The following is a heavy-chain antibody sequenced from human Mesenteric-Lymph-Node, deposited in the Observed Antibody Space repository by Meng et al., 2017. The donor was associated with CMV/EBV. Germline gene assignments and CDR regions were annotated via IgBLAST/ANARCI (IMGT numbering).Heavy chain of an antibody. D-gene: IGHD3-3*01. J-gene: IGHJ2*01. CDR2: IYSGGGI. Sequence: GGSLRLSCEASGFIFSSTWMGWVRQAPGKGLEWVSVIYSGGGIEYADSVMGRFTISRDNSKNTLYLQMNTLRTEDTAVYFCARGITVRYWYFDLWGRGTLVTVSS. CDR3: ARGITVRYWYFDL. V-gene: IGHV3-66*01. CDR1: GFIFSSTW.